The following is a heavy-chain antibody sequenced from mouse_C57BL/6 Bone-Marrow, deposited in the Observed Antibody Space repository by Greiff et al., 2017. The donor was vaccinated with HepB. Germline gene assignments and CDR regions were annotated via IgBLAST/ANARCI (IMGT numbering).Heavy chain of an antibody. D-gene: IGHD1-1*01. CDR2: IHPNSGST. Sequence: QVQLQQPGAELVKPGASVKLSCKASGYTFTSYWMHWVKQRPRQGLEWIGMIHPNSGSTNYNEKFKSKATLTVDKSSSTAYMQLSSLTSEDSAVYYCARDYITTVPWYFDVWGTGTTVTVSS. J-gene: IGHJ1*03. V-gene: IGHV1-64*01. CDR1: GYTFTSYW. CDR3: ARDYITTVPWYFDV.